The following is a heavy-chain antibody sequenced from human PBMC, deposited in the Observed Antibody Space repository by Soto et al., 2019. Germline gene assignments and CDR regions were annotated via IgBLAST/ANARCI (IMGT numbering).Heavy chain of an antibody. CDR1: GGTFSSYA. J-gene: IGHJ4*02. CDR2: IIPIFGTA. D-gene: IGHD3-22*01. CDR3: ARERGGSGYPAW. V-gene: IGHV1-69*01. Sequence: QVQLVQSGAEVKKPGSSVKVSCKASGGTFSSYAISWVRQAPGQGLEWMGGIIPIFGTANYAQQFQGRVTITADEYTSTGYMELSSLRSADTAVYYCARERGGSGYPAWWGQGTLVTVS.